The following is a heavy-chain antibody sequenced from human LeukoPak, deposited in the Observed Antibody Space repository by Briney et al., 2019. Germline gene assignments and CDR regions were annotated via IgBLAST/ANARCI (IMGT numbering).Heavy chain of an antibody. D-gene: IGHD5-12*01. CDR3: ARDSGYSGYDLRCDY. J-gene: IGHJ4*02. V-gene: IGHV1-69*13. CDR2: IIPIFGTA. Sequence: SVKVSCKASGGTFSSYAISWVRQAPGQRLEWRGGIIPIFGTANYAQKFQGRVTITADESTSTAYMELSSLRSEDTAVYYCARDSGYSGYDLRCDYWGQGTLVTVSS. CDR1: GGTFSSYA.